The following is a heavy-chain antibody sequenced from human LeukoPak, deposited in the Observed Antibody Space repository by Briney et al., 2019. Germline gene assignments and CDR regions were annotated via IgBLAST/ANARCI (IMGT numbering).Heavy chain of an antibody. V-gene: IGHV4-59*01. CDR2: IYYSGSP. CDR1: GGSISTYY. CDR3: ARVPSY. J-gene: IGHJ4*02. Sequence: SETLSLTCTVSGGSISTYYWSWVRQPPGKGLEWIGYIYYSGSPNYNPSLKSRVTISVDTSKNQFSLKLNSVTAADTAVYYCARVPSYWGQGTLVTVSS.